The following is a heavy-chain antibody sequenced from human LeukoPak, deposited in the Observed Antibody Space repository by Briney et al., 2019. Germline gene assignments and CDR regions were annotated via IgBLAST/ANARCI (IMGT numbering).Heavy chain of an antibody. V-gene: IGHV3-21*01. Sequence: PRGSLRLSCAASGFTFSSYSMNWVRQAPGKGLEWVSSISSSSSYIYYADSVKGRFTTSRDNAKNSLYLQMNSLRAEDTAVYYCAREPPRYSYGSYYFDYWGQGTLVTVSS. CDR3: AREPPRYSYGSYYFDY. CDR1: GFTFSSYS. D-gene: IGHD5-18*01. CDR2: ISSSSSYI. J-gene: IGHJ4*02.